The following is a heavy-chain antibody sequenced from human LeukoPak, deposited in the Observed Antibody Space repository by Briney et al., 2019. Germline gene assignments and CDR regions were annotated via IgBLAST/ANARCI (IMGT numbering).Heavy chain of an antibody. J-gene: IGHJ2*01. Sequence: SVKASCKASGGTFSSYAISWVRQAPGQGLEWMGGIIPIFGTANYAQKFQGRVTITADESTSTAYMELSSLRSEDTAVYYCARDRYYYDSSGSMPYWYFDLWGRGTLVTVSS. D-gene: IGHD3-22*01. CDR2: IIPIFGTA. V-gene: IGHV1-69*13. CDR3: ARDRYYYDSSGSMPYWYFDL. CDR1: GGTFSSYA.